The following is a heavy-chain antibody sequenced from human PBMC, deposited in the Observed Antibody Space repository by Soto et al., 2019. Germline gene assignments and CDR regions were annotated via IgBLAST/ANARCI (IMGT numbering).Heavy chain of an antibody. CDR3: ARRTGGTMVRGRAFDI. CDR2: IYYSGST. CDR1: GGSISSSSYY. D-gene: IGHD3-10*01. V-gene: IGHV4-39*01. J-gene: IGHJ3*02. Sequence: SETLSLTCTVSGGSISSSSYYWGWIRQPPGKGLEWIGSIYYSGSTYYNPSPKSRVTISVDTSKNQFSLKLSSVTAADTAVYYCARRTGGTMVRGRAFDIWGQGTMVTVSS.